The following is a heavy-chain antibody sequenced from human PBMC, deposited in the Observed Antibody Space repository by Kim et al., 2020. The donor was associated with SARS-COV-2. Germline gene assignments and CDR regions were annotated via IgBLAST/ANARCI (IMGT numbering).Heavy chain of an antibody. D-gene: IGHD2-8*01. J-gene: IGHJ6*02. CDR2: ISAYNGNT. CDR3: ARDDSVPYCTNGVCYTDYYYSGMDV. Sequence: ASVKVSCKASGYTFTSYGISWVRQAPGQGLEWMGWISAYNGNTNYAQKLQGRVTMTTDTSTSTAYMELRSLRSDDTAVYYCARDDSVPYCTNGVCYTDYYYSGMDVWGQGTTVTVSS. CDR1: GYTFTSYG. V-gene: IGHV1-18*01.